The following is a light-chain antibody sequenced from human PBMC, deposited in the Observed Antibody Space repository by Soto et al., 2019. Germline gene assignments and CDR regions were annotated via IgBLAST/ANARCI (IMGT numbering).Light chain of an antibody. V-gene: IGLV3-1*01. CDR1: RLGDKF. CDR3: QAWDISTAV. Sequence: SYELTQPPSVSVSPGQTASITCSGDRLGDKFVCWYQQKPGQSPVLVIYEDIERPSGIPERFSGSNSGNTATLTISVTQAVDEADYYCQAWDISTAVFGGGTKLTVL. J-gene: IGLJ2*01. CDR2: EDI.